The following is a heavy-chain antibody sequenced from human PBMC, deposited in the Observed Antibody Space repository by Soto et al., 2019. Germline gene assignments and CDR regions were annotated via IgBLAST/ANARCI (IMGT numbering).Heavy chain of an antibody. J-gene: IGHJ6*02. CDR3: AKESYDSSGYYLYYYYYGMDV. Sequence: EVQLLESGGGLVQPGGSLRLSCAASGFTFSSYAMSWVRQAPGKGLEWVSAIRGSGGSTYYADSVKGRFTISRDNSKNTLYLQMNSLRAEDTAVYYCAKESYDSSGYYLYYYYYGMDVWGQGTTVTVSS. D-gene: IGHD3-22*01. CDR1: GFTFSSYA. CDR2: IRGSGGST. V-gene: IGHV3-23*01.